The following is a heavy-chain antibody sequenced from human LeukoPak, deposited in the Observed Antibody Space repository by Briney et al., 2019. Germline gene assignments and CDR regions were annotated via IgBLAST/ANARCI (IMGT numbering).Heavy chain of an antibody. Sequence: SETLSLTCSVSGDSISSSTYYWGWVRQPPGKGLEWIGTIYYSGSTYYNPSLKSRVTISVDTSKNQFSLKLSSVTAADTAVYYCARVSWFPGTSYYYMDVWGKGTTVTVSS. D-gene: IGHD1-1*01. CDR2: IYYSGST. CDR3: ARVSWFPGTSYYYMDV. J-gene: IGHJ6*03. V-gene: IGHV4-39*07. CDR1: GDSISSSTYY.